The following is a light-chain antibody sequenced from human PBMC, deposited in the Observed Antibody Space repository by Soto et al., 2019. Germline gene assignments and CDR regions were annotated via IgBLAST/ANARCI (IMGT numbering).Light chain of an antibody. CDR3: ATWDRSLSVGV. V-gene: IGLV1-51*02. J-gene: IGLJ1*01. CDR1: SSNFGSNS. CDR2: ETN. Sequence: SVLTQPPSVSATPGQKVTISCSGSSSNFGSNSVSWYQQLPGTASKLLVYETNRRPSGIPDRFSGSKSGTSATLGITGLQTGDEADYYCATWDRSLSVGVFGTGTKVTVL.